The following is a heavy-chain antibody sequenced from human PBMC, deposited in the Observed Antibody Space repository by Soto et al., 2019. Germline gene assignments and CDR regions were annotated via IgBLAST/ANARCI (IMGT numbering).Heavy chain of an antibody. Sequence: GGSLRLSCAASGFTFSSYAMSWVRQAPGKGLEWVSAISGSGGSTYYADSVKGRFTISRDNSKNTLYLQMNSLRAEDTAVYYCAKDIFKRYYGSGSYHMLTYWGQGTLVTVSS. J-gene: IGHJ4*02. D-gene: IGHD3-10*01. CDR2: ISGSGGST. V-gene: IGHV3-23*01. CDR1: GFTFSSYA. CDR3: AKDIFKRYYGSGSYHMLTY.